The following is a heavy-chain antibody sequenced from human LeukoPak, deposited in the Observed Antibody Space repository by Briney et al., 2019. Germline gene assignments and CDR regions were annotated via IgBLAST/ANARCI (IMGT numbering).Heavy chain of an antibody. Sequence: SETLSLTCTVSGGSISSYYWSWIRQPPGKRLEWIGYIYYSGSTNYNPSLKSRVTISVDASKSQFSLKLSSVTAADTAVYYCAVGRLGELSSPNFDYWGQGTLVTVSS. CDR2: IYYSGST. CDR3: AVGRLGELSSPNFDY. J-gene: IGHJ4*02. CDR1: GGSISSYY. V-gene: IGHV4-59*01. D-gene: IGHD3-16*02.